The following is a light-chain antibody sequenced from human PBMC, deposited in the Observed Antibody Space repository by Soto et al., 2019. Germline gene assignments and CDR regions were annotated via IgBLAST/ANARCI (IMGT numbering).Light chain of an antibody. V-gene: IGKV3-20*01. CDR1: QRVDDSH. CDR2: GAS. J-gene: IGKJ5*01. CDR3: QQYRMSPNT. Sequence: EIFLSQSPGTLSFSPGERAPLSCRASQRVDDSHLAWYQLRPGQAPRLLIYGASTRATGIPDRFSGSGSGTDFSLTIRGLKPEDFAVYYCQQYRMSPNTFGQGTRLEIK.